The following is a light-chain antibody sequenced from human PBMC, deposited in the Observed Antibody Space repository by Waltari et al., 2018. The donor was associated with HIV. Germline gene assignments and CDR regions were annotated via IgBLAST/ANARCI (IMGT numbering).Light chain of an antibody. Sequence: QSALTQPRSVSGSPGQSVPISCPGTSNDVGVYNFVSWYQQHPGKAPKLMIYDVSKRPSGVPDRFSGSKSGNTASLTISGLQAEDEADYYCCSYAGSYPVVFGGGTKLTVL. CDR3: CSYAGSYPVV. CDR1: SNDVGVYNF. CDR2: DVS. J-gene: IGLJ2*01. V-gene: IGLV2-11*01.